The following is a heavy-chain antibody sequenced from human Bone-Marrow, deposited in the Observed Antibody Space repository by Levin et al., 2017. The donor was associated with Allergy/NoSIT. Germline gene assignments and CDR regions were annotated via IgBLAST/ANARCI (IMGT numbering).Heavy chain of an antibody. Sequence: SETLSLTCTVSGGSISSSSYYWGWIRQPPGKGLEWIGSIYYSGSTYYNPSLKSRVTISVDTSKNQFSLKLSSVTAADTAVYYCARDRPVGSGSYYIGGSHPTYYYYYGMDGWGQGTTVTVSS. J-gene: IGHJ6*02. CDR1: GGSISSSSYY. D-gene: IGHD3-10*01. V-gene: IGHV4-39*07. CDR3: ARDRPVGSGSYYIGGSHPTYYYYYGMDG. CDR2: IYYSGST.